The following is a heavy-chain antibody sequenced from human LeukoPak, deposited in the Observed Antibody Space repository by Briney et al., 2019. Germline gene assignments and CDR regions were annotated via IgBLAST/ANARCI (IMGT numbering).Heavy chain of an antibody. CDR3: TSGGWLQCDY. CDR2: IYTGGTT. J-gene: IGHJ4*02. D-gene: IGHD5-24*01. CDR1: GFTVSSTF. Sequence: PGGSLRLSCAASGFTVSSTFMSWVRQAPGKGLEWVSVIYTGGTTYYADSVKGRFAISRDSSNNTLHLQMNNLRADDTAVYYCTSGGWLQCDYWGQGTLVIVSS. V-gene: IGHV3-66*01.